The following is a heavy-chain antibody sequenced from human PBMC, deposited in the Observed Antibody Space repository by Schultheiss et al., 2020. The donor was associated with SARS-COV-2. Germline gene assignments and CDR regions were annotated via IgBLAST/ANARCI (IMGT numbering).Heavy chain of an antibody. Sequence: ASVKVSCKASGYTFTSYGISWVRQAPGQGLEWMGWISAYNGNTNYAQKLQGRVTMTTDTSTSTAYMELSSLRSEDTAVYYCARVKYKNLGGWGYYYYGMDVWGQGTTVTVSS. D-gene: IGHD6-19*01. CDR3: ARVKYKNLGGWGYYYYGMDV. V-gene: IGHV1-18*01. CDR1: GYTFTSYG. J-gene: IGHJ6*02. CDR2: ISAYNGNT.